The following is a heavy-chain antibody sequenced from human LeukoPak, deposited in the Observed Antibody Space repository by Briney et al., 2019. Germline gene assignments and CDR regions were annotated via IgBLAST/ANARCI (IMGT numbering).Heavy chain of an antibody. D-gene: IGHD3/OR15-3a*01. Sequence: GGSLRLSCAASGFTFSSYAMSWVRQAPGKGLEWVSYLSSDGSTISYADSVKGRFTISRDNAKNSLYLQMNSLRAEDTAVCHCARVIFGGGTPPHYYYYGMDVWGQGTTVTVS. CDR1: GFTFSSYA. CDR2: LSSDGSTI. V-gene: IGHV3-48*04. J-gene: IGHJ6*02. CDR3: ARVIFGGGTPPHYYYYGMDV.